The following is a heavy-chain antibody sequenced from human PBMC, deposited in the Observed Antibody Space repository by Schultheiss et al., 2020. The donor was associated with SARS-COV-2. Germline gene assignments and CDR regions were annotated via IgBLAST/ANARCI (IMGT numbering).Heavy chain of an antibody. CDR2: IYTSGST. V-gene: IGHV4-4*07. D-gene: IGHD6-19*01. CDR1: GGSISSYY. Sequence: SETLSLTCTVSGGSISSYYWSWIRQPPGKGLEWIGRIYTSGSTNYNPSLKSRVTMSVDTSKNQFSLKLSSVTAADTAVYYCAMGIAVAGTGPYDAFDIWGQGTMVTVSS. CDR3: AMGIAVAGTGPYDAFDI. J-gene: IGHJ3*02.